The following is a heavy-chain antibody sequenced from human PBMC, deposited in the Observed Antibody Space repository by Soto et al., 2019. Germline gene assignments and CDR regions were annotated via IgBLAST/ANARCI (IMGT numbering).Heavy chain of an antibody. CDR1: GFTFSNAW. V-gene: IGHV3-15*01. CDR2: IKSKTDGGTT. J-gene: IGHJ4*02. CDR3: TTEPTGRIAVAGTTYTVANY. D-gene: IGHD6-19*01. Sequence: GGSLRLSCAASGFTFSNAWMSWVRQAPGKGLEWVGRIKSKTDGGTTDYAAPVKGRFTISRDDSKNTLYLQMNSLKTEDTAVYYCTTEPTGRIAVAGTTYTVANYWGQGTLVTVSS.